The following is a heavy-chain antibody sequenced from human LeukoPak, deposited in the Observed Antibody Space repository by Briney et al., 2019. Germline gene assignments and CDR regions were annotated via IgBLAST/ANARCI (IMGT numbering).Heavy chain of an antibody. V-gene: IGHV3-48*01. J-gene: IGHJ4*02. CDR2: ISSSSSTI. CDR1: GFTFSSYS. D-gene: IGHD3-22*01. Sequence: GGSLRLSCAASGFTFSSYSMNWVRQAPGKGLEWVSYISSSSSTIYYADSVKGRFTISRDNAKNSLYLQMNSLRAEDTAVYYCARDLGDYYDSSGHFWGQGTLVTVSS. CDR3: ARDLGDYYDSSGHF.